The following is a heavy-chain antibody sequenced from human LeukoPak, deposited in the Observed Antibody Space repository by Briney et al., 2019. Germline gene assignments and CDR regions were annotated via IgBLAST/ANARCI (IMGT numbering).Heavy chain of an antibody. CDR1: GDSVSSNSAA. D-gene: IGHD6-19*01. V-gene: IGHV6-1*01. CDR2: TYYRSKWYN. J-gene: IGHJ3*02. Sequence: SQTLSLTCAISGDSVSSNSAAWNWIRQSPSRGLEWLGRTYYRSKWYNDYAVSVKSRITINPDTSKNQFSLKLNSVTPEDTAVYYCARDLQTRYSSGWYLGFDAFDIWGQGTMVTVSS. CDR3: ARDLQTRYSSGWYLGFDAFDI.